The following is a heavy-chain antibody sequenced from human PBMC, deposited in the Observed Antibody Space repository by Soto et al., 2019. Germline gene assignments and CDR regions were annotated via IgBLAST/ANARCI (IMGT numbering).Heavy chain of an antibody. CDR1: GYSFTDYW. J-gene: IGHJ4*02. CDR2: IYPATSDT. Sequence: GESLKISCKASGYSFTDYWIGWVRQMSGKGLEWMGLIYPATSDTRYSPSFQGQVTVSVDKSISTACLQWSSLQASDTAMYYCARPDYGANRGTFDYWGQGTLVTVSS. V-gene: IGHV5-51*01. CDR3: ARPDYGANRGTFDY. D-gene: IGHD4-17*01.